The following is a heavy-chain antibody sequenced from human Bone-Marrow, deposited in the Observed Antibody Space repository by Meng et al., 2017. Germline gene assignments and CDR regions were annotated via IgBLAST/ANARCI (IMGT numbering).Heavy chain of an antibody. CDR2: ISAYNGNT. V-gene: IGHV1-18*01. J-gene: IGHJ4*02. Sequence: ASAKVSCKASGYTFTSYGISWVRQAPGQGLEWMGWISAYNGNTNYAQKLQGRVTMTTDTSTSTAYMELRSLKSDDTAVYYCARYHSVAVAATNWGQGTLVTVSS. D-gene: IGHD2-15*01. CDR3: ARYHSVAVAATN. CDR1: GYTFTSYG.